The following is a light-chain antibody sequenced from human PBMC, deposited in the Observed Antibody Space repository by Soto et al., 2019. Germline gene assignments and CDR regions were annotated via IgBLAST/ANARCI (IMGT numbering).Light chain of an antibody. V-gene: IGKV3D-20*01. J-gene: IGKJ5*01. Sequence: EIVLTQSPATLSLSPGERATLSCGASQSINSNYLAWYQQKPGLAPRLVIYDTSRRAPGIQDRLTGSGSGTDFTLTISRLEPEDSAIYYCQQYGSSPTFGQGTRLEIK. CDR1: QSINSNY. CDR2: DTS. CDR3: QQYGSSPT.